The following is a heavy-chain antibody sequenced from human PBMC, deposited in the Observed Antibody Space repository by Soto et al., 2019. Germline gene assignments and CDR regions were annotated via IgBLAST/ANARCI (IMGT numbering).Heavy chain of an antibody. CDR3: ARECSESYDSSGYRRTLGY. CDR1: GGSISSGDYY. J-gene: IGHJ4*02. CDR2: IYYSGST. V-gene: IGHV4-30-4*01. Sequence: ASETLSLTCTVSGGSISSGDYYWSWIRQPPGKGLEWIGYIYYSGSTYYNPSLKSRVTISVDTSKNQFSLKLSSVTAADTAVYYCARECSESYDSSGYRRTLGYWGQGTLVTVSS. D-gene: IGHD3-22*01.